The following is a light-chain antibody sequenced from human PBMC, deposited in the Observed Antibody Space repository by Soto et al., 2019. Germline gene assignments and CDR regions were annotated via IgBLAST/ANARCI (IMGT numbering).Light chain of an antibody. J-gene: IGKJ4*01. Sequence: DIQMTQSPSSVSASVGDRVTISCRASQGINDCLAWYQQKPGKAPKLLIYDASYLQSGVHSRFSGSGSGTDFTLTISSLQPEDFATYFCQHGITFPLTFGGGTKVEIK. CDR3: QHGITFPLT. CDR1: QGINDC. V-gene: IGKV1-12*01. CDR2: DAS.